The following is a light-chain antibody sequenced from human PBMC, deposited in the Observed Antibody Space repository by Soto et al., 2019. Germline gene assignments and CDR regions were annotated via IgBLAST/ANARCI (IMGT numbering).Light chain of an antibody. CDR1: SSDIGGHHF. J-gene: IGLJ1*01. Sequence: QSALTQPASVSGSPGQSITISCTGTSSDIGGHHFVSWYQQQSGKAPKLVIYEVTDRPSGVSDRFSGSKSGNTASPTISGLQPEDKADYYCSSYTSSSLYVFGTGTKVTVL. V-gene: IGLV2-14*01. CDR2: EVT. CDR3: SSYTSSSLYV.